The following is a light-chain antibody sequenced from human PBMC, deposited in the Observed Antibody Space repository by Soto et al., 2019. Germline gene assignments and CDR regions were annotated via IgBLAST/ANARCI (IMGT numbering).Light chain of an antibody. CDR3: CSYAGSSTPHYV. CDR1: SSDVGSYNL. V-gene: IGLV2-23*01. J-gene: IGLJ1*01. CDR2: EGS. Sequence: QSALTQPASVSGSPGQSITISCTGTSSDVGSYNLVSWYQQHPGKAPKLMIYEGSKRPSGVSNRFSGSKSGNTASLTISGLQAEDEADYYCCSYAGSSTPHYVFGTGTNVTVL.